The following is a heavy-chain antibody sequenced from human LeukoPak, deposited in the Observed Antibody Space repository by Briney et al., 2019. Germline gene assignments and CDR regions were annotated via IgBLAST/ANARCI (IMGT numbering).Heavy chain of an antibody. J-gene: IGHJ4*02. Sequence: SVKVSCKTSGGTFSSHSISWVRQAPGQGLEWMGGIIPMFETTTYAQKFQGRLTITADKSTSTAYMELSRLRSDDTAVYYCARVSFSFWSGYYTGSYYFDYWGQGTLVTVSS. CDR2: IIPMFETT. CDR1: GGTFSSHS. V-gene: IGHV1-69*06. CDR3: ARVSFSFWSGYYTGSYYFDY. D-gene: IGHD3-3*01.